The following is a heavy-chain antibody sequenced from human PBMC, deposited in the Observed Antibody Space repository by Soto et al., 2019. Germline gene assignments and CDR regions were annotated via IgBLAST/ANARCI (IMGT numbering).Heavy chain of an antibody. D-gene: IGHD2-15*01. CDR3: AILGGERGYCSGGSCPFDY. CDR1: GYTFTGYY. CDR2: INPNSGGI. J-gene: IGHJ4*02. Sequence: QVQLVQSGAEVKKPGASVKVSCKASGYTFTGYYMHWVRQAPGQGLEWMGWINPNSGGINYAQKFQGWVTMTRDTSISTAYMERSRLRSDDTAVYYCAILGGERGYCSGGSCPFDYWGQGTLVTVSS. V-gene: IGHV1-2*04.